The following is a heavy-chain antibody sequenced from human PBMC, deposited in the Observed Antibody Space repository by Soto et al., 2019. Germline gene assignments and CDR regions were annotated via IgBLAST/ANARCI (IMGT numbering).Heavy chain of an antibody. Sequence: SVKVSCKASGGTFSSYAISWVRQAPGQGLEWMGGIIPIFGTANYAQKFQGRVTITADKSTSTAYMELSSLRSEDTAVYYCAKDANNGLRYFDPSIDYWGQGTLVTVSS. J-gene: IGHJ4*02. CDR1: GGTFSSYA. CDR2: IIPIFGTA. CDR3: AKDANNGLRYFDPSIDY. D-gene: IGHD3-9*01. V-gene: IGHV1-69*06.